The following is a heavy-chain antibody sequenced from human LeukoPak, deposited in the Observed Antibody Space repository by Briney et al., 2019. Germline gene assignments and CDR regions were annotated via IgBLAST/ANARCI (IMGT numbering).Heavy chain of an antibody. Sequence: GGSLRLSCAASGFSSSSYSMNWVRQAPGKGLEWISHISSSSSTIYYADSVKGRFTISRDNAKNSLYLQMNSLRAEDTAVYYCVMENYYDSSGPSWGQGTLVTVSS. CDR2: ISSSSSTI. V-gene: IGHV3-48*01. D-gene: IGHD3-22*01. CDR1: GFSSSSYS. J-gene: IGHJ5*02. CDR3: VMENYYDSSGPS.